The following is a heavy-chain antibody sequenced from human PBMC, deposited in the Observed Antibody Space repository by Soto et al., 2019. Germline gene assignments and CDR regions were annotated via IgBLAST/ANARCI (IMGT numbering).Heavy chain of an antibody. CDR2: INPSGGST. D-gene: IGHD2-2*01. J-gene: IGHJ5*02. CDR3: ARDRSRYCSSTSCSPRSENWFDP. Sequence: ASVKVSCKASGYTFTSYYMHWVRQAPGQGLEWMGIINPSGGSTSYAQKFQGRVTMTRDTSTSTVYMELSSLRSEDTAVYYCARDRSRYCSSTSCSPRSENWFDPWGQGTLVTVSS. V-gene: IGHV1-46*01. CDR1: GYTFTSYY.